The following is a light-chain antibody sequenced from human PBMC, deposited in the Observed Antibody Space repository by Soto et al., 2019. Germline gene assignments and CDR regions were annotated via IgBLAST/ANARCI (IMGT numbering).Light chain of an antibody. Sequence: QSVLTQPASVSGSPGQSITISCTGTSSDVGSYNFVSWHQQHPGKAPKLMIYNVYDRXXGXSYRFSGSKSGNTASLTISGLQGEDEADYYCSAYTVSRTYVFGTGTKVTVL. CDR3: SAYTVSRTYV. J-gene: IGLJ1*01. V-gene: IGLV2-14*03. CDR1: SSDVGSYNF. CDR2: NVY.